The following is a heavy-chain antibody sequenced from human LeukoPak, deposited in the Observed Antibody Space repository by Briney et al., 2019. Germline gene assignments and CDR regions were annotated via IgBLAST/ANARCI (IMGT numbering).Heavy chain of an antibody. J-gene: IGHJ4*02. CDR2: ISYSGNT. Sequence: SQTLSLTCTVSGGSISNYYWSWIRQPPGKGLEWIGYISYSGNTNYKPSLKNRVTISGDTSKNQFSLKLSSVTAADTAVYYCARVACSGDSCFDFWGQGTLVTVSS. V-gene: IGHV4-59*01. D-gene: IGHD2-15*01. CDR1: GGSISNYY. CDR3: ARVACSGDSCFDF.